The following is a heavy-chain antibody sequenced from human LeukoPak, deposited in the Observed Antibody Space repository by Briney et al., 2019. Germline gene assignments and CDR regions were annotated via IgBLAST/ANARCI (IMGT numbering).Heavy chain of an antibody. CDR3: ARLRGLQSRRNNWFDP. D-gene: IGHD3-16*01. J-gene: IGHJ5*02. V-gene: IGHV5-51*01. Sequence: GESLKISCKGSGYSFTSYWIGWVRQMPGKGLKWMGIIYPGDSDTRYSPPFQGQVTISADKSISTAYLQWSNLKASDTAMYYCARLRGLQSRRNNWFDPWGQGTLVTVSS. CDR2: IYPGDSDT. CDR1: GYSFTSYW.